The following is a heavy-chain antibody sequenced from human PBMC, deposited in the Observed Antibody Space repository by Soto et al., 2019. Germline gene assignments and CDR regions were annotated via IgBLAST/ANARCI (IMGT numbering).Heavy chain of an antibody. CDR1: GGSISSYY. CDR3: ATSGGSGIYYIDYFDT. Sequence: SETLSLTCTVSGGSISSYYWSWIRQPPGKGLEWIGYIYYSGSTNYNPSLKSRVTISVDTSKNQFSLKLSSVTAEDTAVYYCATSGGSGIYYIDYFDTWGQGTLVTVSS. CDR2: IYYSGST. V-gene: IGHV4-59*12. J-gene: IGHJ4*02. D-gene: IGHD3-10*01.